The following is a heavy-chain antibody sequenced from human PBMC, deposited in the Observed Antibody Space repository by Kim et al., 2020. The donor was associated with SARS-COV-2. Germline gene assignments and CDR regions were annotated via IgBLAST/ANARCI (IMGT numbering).Heavy chain of an antibody. V-gene: IGHV4-34*01. Sequence: SETLSLTCAVYGGSFSGYYWSWIRQPPGKGLEWIGEINHSGSTNYNPSLKSRVTISVDTSKNQFSLKLSSVTAADTAVYYCASLRGNWNGNYWGQGTLVT. J-gene: IGHJ4*02. CDR3: ASLRGNWNGNY. CDR2: INHSGST. D-gene: IGHD1-1*01. CDR1: GGSFSGYY.